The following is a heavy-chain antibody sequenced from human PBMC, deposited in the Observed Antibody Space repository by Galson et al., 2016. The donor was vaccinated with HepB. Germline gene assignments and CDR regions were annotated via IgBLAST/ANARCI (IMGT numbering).Heavy chain of an antibody. CDR2: VSGGGGHT. V-gene: IGHV3-23*01. J-gene: IGHJ5*02. D-gene: IGHD2-2*02. CDR3: GKGVLDMSHLLYPPLES. Sequence: SLRLSCAVSGFTFTDYAMSWVRQAPGKGLEWVSIVSGGGGHTFYADSVKGRFTISKDLYQNTLNLQMSSLRAEDTAVYYCGKGVLDMSHLLYPPLESWSQGIVVIVSS. CDR1: GFTFTDYA.